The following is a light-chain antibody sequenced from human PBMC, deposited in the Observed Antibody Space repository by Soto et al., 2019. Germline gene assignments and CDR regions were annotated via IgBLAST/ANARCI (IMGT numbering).Light chain of an antibody. CDR2: EVS. V-gene: IGLV2-14*01. CDR3: GSYTGTIYV. CDR1: SGDVGVYKF. Sequence: QSVLTQPASVSGSPGQSITIFCTGTSGDVGVYKFVSWYQQHPGKAPKLIIYEVSNRPSGVSSRFSGSMSGNTASLTISGLQAEDEADYYCGSYTGTIYVFGTGTKVTVL. J-gene: IGLJ1*01.